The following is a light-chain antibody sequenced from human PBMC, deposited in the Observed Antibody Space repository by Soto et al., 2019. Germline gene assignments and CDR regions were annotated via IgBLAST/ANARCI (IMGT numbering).Light chain of an antibody. V-gene: IGKV4-1*01. J-gene: IGKJ1*01. Sequence: DIVMTQSPDSLAVSLGERATINGKSSQSVLYSSNNKNYLAWYQQKPGQPPKLLIYRASTRESGVPDRFSGSGSGTDFTLTISSLQAEDVAVYYCQQYYSTLPTFGQGTKLEIK. CDR2: RAS. CDR3: QQYYSTLPT. CDR1: QSVLYSSNNKNY.